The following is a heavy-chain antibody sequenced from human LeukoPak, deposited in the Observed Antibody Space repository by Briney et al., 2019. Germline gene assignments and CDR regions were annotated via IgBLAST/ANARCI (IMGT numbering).Heavy chain of an antibody. CDR2: ISWNSGSI. J-gene: IGHJ3*02. Sequence: PGRSLRLSCAASGFTFDDYAMHWVRQAPGRGLEWVSGISWNSGSIGYADSVKGRFTISRDNAKNSLYLQMDSLRAEDMALYYCASQKLGYCSGGSCYGDAFDIWVQGTMVTVSS. D-gene: IGHD2-15*01. V-gene: IGHV3-9*03. CDR1: GFTFDDYA. CDR3: ASQKLGYCSGGSCYGDAFDI.